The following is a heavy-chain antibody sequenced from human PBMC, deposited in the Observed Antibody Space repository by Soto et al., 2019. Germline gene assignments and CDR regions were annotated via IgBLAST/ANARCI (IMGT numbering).Heavy chain of an antibody. CDR2: ISAYNGNT. Sequence: GASVKVSCKASDYTFTSYGISWVRQAPGQGLEWMGWISAYNGNTKYAQKFQGRVTMTTDTSTSTAYMELRSLRSDDTAVYYCARDLAVDLIDYWGQATLVTVSS. CDR3: ARDLAVDLIDY. CDR1: DYTFTSYG. J-gene: IGHJ4*02. V-gene: IGHV1-18*01. D-gene: IGHD6-19*01.